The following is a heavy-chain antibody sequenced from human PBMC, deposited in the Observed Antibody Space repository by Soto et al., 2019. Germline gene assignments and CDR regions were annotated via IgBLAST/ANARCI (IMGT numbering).Heavy chain of an antibody. J-gene: IGHJ4*02. D-gene: IGHD1-26*01. CDR1: GYTFTGHY. CDR2: IGPESGAT. Sequence: ASVKVSCKTSGYTFTGHYIHWVRQAPQQGPEWMGEIGPESGATRYAEKFRGRVTMTMDTSITTIYMELRNLSPDDTAVYYCGRGRSGQIVIFYWGQGTPVTVSS. CDR3: GRGRSGQIVIFY. V-gene: IGHV1-2*02.